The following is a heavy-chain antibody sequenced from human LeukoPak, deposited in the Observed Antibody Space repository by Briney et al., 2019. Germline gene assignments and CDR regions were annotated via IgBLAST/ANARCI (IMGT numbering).Heavy chain of an antibody. Sequence: PGGSLRLSCAASGFTFSSYWMNWARQAPGRGPEWVANIKYDGREKYYVDSVKGRFTISRDNAKNSLYLQMNSLRAEDTAVYYCARDHSEPGVFFDYWGQGTLVTVSS. D-gene: IGHD1-14*01. V-gene: IGHV3-7*05. CDR2: IKYDGREK. CDR1: GFTFSSYW. J-gene: IGHJ4*02. CDR3: ARDHSEPGVFFDY.